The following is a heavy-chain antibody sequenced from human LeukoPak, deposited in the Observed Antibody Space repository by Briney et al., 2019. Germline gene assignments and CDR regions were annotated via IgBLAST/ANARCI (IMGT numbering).Heavy chain of an antibody. V-gene: IGHV1-2*02. J-gene: IGHJ4*02. CDR1: GYTFTGYY. D-gene: IGHD2-2*02. Sequence: ASVKVSCKASGYTFTGYYMHWVRQAPGQGLEWMGWINPNSGGTNYAQKFQGRVTMTRDTSISTAYMELTRLSSDDTAVYYCATLQGYCSSTTCYIDWGQGTLVTVSS. CDR3: ATLQGYCSSTTCYID. CDR2: INPNSGGT.